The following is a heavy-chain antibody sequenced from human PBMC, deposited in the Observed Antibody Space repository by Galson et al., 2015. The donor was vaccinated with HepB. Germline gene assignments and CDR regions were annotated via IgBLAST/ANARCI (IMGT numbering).Heavy chain of an antibody. J-gene: IGHJ6*02. Sequence: SVKVSCKASGYIFTSYHMHWVRQAPGKGLEWMGVINPNGGRTDYAQKAQGRVTMSRDTSTSTVYMELSSLRSEDTAVYYCAREGFECSSSSCWMSNYYYYYGMDVWGQGTTITVSS. D-gene: IGHD2-2*01. CDR2: INPNGGRT. V-gene: IGHV1-46*01. CDR1: GYIFTSYH. CDR3: AREGFECSSSSCWMSNYYYYYGMDV.